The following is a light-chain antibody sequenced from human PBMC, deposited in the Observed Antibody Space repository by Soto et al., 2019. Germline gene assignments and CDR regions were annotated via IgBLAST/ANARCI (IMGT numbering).Light chain of an antibody. CDR1: QSILYSSNNKNY. CDR2: WAS. V-gene: IGKV4-1*01. Sequence: DIVMTQSPDSLAVSLGERATINCKSSQSILYSSNNKNYLAWYQQKAGQPPKLLIYWASTRESGVPDRFSGSGSGTDFTLTISSLQAEDVAVYYCQQYYRSRTFGQGTKVEIK. CDR3: QQYYRSRT. J-gene: IGKJ1*01.